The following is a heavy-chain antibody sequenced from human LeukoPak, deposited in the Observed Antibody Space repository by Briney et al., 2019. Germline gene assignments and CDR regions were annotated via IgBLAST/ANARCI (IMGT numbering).Heavy chain of an antibody. J-gene: IGHJ3*02. CDR1: GGSISSSNW. Sequence: TASETLSLTCAVSGGSISSSNWWSWVRQPPGKGLEWIGEIYHSGSTNYNPSLKSRVTISVDKSKNQFSLKLSSVTAADTAVYYCARTVTPTDAFDIWGQGTMVTVSS. V-gene: IGHV4-4*02. D-gene: IGHD4-23*01. CDR2: IYHSGST. CDR3: ARTVTPTDAFDI.